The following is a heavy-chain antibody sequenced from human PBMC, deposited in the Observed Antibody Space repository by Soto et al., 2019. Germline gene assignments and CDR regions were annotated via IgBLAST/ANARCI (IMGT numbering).Heavy chain of an antibody. V-gene: IGHV4-59*01. D-gene: IGHD6-13*01. CDR1: GGSISSYY. Sequence: SETLSLTCTVSGGSISSYYWSWIRQPPGKGLEWIGYIYYSGSTNYNPSLKSRVTISVDTSKNQFSLKLSSVTAADTAVYYCARGIAAAGVDYWGQGTLVTAPQ. CDR3: ARGIAAAGVDY. CDR2: IYYSGST. J-gene: IGHJ4*02.